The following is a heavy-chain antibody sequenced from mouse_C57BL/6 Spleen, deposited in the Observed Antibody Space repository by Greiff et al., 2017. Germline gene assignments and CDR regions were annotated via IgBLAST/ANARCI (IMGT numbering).Heavy chain of an antibody. CDR3: ARGRNYYGSSPEYFDV. CDR2: IYPRSGNT. D-gene: IGHD1-1*01. CDR1: GYTFTSYG. V-gene: IGHV1-81*01. J-gene: IGHJ1*03. Sequence: VMLVESGAELARPGASVKLSCKASGYTFTSYGISWVKQRTGQGLEWIGEIYPRSGNTYYNEKFKGKATLTADKSSSTAYMELRSLTSEDSAVYFCARGRNYYGSSPEYFDVWGTGTTVTVSS.